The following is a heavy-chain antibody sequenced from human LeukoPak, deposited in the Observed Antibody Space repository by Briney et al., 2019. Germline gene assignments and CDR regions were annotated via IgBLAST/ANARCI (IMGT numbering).Heavy chain of an antibody. CDR1: GYTFTRYG. D-gene: IGHD3-3*01. CDR3: ARVATNYDFWSGYYSHYYYYGMDV. J-gene: IGHJ6*02. V-gene: IGHV1-18*01. CDR2: IGAYNGNT. Sequence: GASVKVSCKASGYTFTRYGISWVRQAPGQGLEWMGWIGAYNGNTNYAQKLQGRVTMTTDTSTSTAYMELRSLRSDDTAVYYCARVATNYDFWSGYYSHYYYYGMDVWGQGTKVTVSS.